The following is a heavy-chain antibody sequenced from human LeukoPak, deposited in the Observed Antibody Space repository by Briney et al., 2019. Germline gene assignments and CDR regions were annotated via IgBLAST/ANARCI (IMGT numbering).Heavy chain of an antibody. V-gene: IGHV3-7*05. CDR1: GFTFSSYW. Sequence: AGGSLRLSCAASGFTFSSYWMTWVRQAPGKGLEWVANIKQDGSEKYYVDSVKGRFTISRDNAKNSLYLQMNSLRADDTAMYYCARGGAGIDYWGQGTLVTVSS. J-gene: IGHJ4*02. CDR3: ARGGAGIDY. CDR2: IKQDGSEK. D-gene: IGHD6-19*01.